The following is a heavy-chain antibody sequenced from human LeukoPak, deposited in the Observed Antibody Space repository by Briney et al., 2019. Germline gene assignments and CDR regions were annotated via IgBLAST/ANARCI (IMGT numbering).Heavy chain of an antibody. CDR3: AILRYCSGGSCYPSLDY. CDR2: IYPGNSDT. V-gene: IGHV5-51*01. J-gene: IGHJ4*02. Sequence: GESLKISCKISGYSFTLYWIGWVRQKPGKGLEWMGIIYPGNSDTKYSPSFQGQVTISADKSITTAYLQWSSLKASDTAMYYCAILRYCSGGSCYPSLDYWGQGTLVTVSS. D-gene: IGHD2-15*01. CDR1: GYSFTLYW.